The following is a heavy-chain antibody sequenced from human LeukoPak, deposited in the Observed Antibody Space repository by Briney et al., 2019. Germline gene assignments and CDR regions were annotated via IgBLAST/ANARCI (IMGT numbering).Heavy chain of an antibody. CDR3: ARGKGSSSPYYFDY. CDR1: GFTVSSNY. D-gene: IGHD6-6*01. CDR2: IYSGDNT. Sequence: PGGSLRLSCAASGFTVSSNYMSWVRQAPGKGLEWVSIIYSGDNTYSADSVKGRFTISRDNSKNTLYLQMNSLRAEDTAVYYCARGKGSSSPYYFDYWGQGTLVTVSS. V-gene: IGHV3-66*01. J-gene: IGHJ4*02.